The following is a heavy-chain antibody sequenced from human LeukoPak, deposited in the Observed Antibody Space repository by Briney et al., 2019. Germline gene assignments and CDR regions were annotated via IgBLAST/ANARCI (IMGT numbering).Heavy chain of an antibody. CDR1: GGTFSSYA. D-gene: IGHD3-9*01. CDR3: AINYDILTGYYPHYYFDY. CDR2: IIPIFGTA. Sequence: SVKVSCKASGGTFSSYAISWVRQAPGQGLEWMGGIIPIFGTANYARKFQGRVTITADESTSTAYMEPSSLRSEDTAVYYCAINYDILTGYYPHYYFDYWGQGTLVTVSS. J-gene: IGHJ4*02. V-gene: IGHV1-69*13.